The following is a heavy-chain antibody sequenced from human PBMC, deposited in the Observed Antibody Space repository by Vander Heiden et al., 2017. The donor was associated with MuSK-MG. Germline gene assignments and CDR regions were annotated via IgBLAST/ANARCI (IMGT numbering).Heavy chain of an antibody. V-gene: IGHV3-30*04. CDR3: ASGRQWPAVLVYYYGMDV. CDR2: ISYDGNNK. D-gene: IGHD6-19*01. CDR1: GFTFSSYA. J-gene: IGHJ6*02. Sequence: QVQLVESEGGVVQPGRSLRLSCAASGFTFSSYAMHWVRPAASKGLEWVVVISYDGNNKYDADSVKGLITISRDNTKNTLYLQMSRLSAEDTVVYCCASGRQWPAVLVYYYGMDVWGQGTTVTVSS.